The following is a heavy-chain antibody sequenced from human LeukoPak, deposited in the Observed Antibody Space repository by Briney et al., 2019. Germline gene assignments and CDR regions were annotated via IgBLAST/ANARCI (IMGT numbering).Heavy chain of an antibody. D-gene: IGHD1-26*01. CDR2: ISAYNGNT. V-gene: IGHV1-18*01. CDR3: ARPVAVGAPGGDY. CDR1: GYTFTSYG. Sequence: ASVKVSCKASGYTFTSYGISWVRQAPGQGLEWMGWISAYNGNTNYAQKFQDRVTMTTDTFTSTADMEVRSLRSDDTAVYYCARPVAVGAPGGDYWGQGTLVTVSS. J-gene: IGHJ4*02.